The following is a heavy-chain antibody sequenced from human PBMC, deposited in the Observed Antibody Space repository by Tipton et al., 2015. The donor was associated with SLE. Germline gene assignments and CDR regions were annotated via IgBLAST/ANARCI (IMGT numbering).Heavy chain of an antibody. CDR1: GGSISSGSYH. Sequence: TLSLTCTVSGGSISSGSYHWSWILQPAGKGLEWIGHIYTSGSTNYNPSLKSRVTISVDTSKNQFSLKLGSVTAADTAVYYCSRDFWSQIVGAGGAFHIWGQGTMVTVSA. D-gene: IGHD1-26*01. CDR2: IYTSGST. CDR3: SRDFWSQIVGAGGAFHI. V-gene: IGHV4-61*09. J-gene: IGHJ3*02.